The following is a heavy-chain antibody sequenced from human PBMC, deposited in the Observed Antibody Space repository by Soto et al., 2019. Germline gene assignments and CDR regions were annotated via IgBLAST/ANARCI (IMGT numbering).Heavy chain of an antibody. Sequence: QLQLQESGPGLVRPSETLSLTCTVTGDSIISSSYYWAWIRQPPGKGLEWIGNMYYSGSTYYSPTLKSRVTMTFDTSKNQFSLKLSSVTAAATSVDYCARIVVIPAAHDYSNYYGVDVWGQGTTVTVSS. CDR3: ARIVVIPAAHDYSNYYGVDV. CDR1: GDSIISSSYY. V-gene: IGHV4-39*01. D-gene: IGHD2-2*01. CDR2: MYYSGST. J-gene: IGHJ6*02.